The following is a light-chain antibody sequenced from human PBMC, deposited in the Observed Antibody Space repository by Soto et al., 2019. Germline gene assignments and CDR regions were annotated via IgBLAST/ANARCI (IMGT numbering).Light chain of an antibody. J-gene: IGLJ2*01. CDR2: GNS. CDR1: SSNIGARYD. CDR3: QSFDGTLSGYVV. V-gene: IGLV1-40*01. Sequence: QSALTQPPSVSGAPGQRVTISCTGSSSNIGARYDVHWYQQLPGTAPKLLIYGNSNRPSGVPDRFSGSKSGTSASLAITGLQAEDEADYYCQSFDGTLSGYVVFGGGTKLTVL.